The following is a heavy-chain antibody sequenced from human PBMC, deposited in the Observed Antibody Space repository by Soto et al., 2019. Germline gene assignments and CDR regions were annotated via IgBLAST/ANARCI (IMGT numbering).Heavy chain of an antibody. Sequence: QVQLVQSGAEEKKPGASVKVSCKASGYTFTSYAMHWVRQAPGQRLEWMGWINAGNGNTKYSQKFQGRVTITRDTSASTPDMGLSSLRSEDTAVYYCARSIVVVTALDYWGQGTLVTVSS. J-gene: IGHJ4*02. CDR2: INAGNGNT. CDR3: ARSIVVVTALDY. V-gene: IGHV1-3*05. D-gene: IGHD2-21*02. CDR1: GYTFTSYA.